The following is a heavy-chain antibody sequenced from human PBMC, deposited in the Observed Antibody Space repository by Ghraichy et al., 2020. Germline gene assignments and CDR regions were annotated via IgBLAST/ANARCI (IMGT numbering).Heavy chain of an antibody. J-gene: IGHJ4*02. CDR1: GGSISSSSYY. Sequence: SETLSLTCTVSGGSISSSSYYWGWIRQPPGKGLEWIGSIYYSGSTYYNPSLKSRVTISVDTSKNQFSLKLSSVTAADTAVYYCARPVLAATGYYFDYWGQGTLVTVSS. D-gene: IGHD3-3*02. V-gene: IGHV4-39*07. CDR2: IYYSGST. CDR3: ARPVLAATGYYFDY.